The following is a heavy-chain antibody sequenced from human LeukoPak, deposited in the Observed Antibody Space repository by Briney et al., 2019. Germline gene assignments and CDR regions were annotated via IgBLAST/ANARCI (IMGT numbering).Heavy chain of an antibody. Sequence: SETLSLTCTVSGGSISSYYWSWIRQPPGKGLEWIGYIYYSGSTNYNPSLKSRVTISVDTSKNQFSLKLSSVTAADTAVYYCARVMYYDFWSGYPPYYYYMDVWGKGTTVTVSS. J-gene: IGHJ6*03. CDR2: IYYSGST. D-gene: IGHD3-3*01. V-gene: IGHV4-59*01. CDR3: ARVMYYDFWSGYPPYYYYMDV. CDR1: GGSISSYY.